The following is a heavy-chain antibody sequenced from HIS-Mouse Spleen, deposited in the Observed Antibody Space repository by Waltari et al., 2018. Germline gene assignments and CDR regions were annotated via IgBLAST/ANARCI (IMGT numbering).Heavy chain of an antibody. Sequence: QVQLVESGGGVVQPGRSLRLSCSASGFPFSSYGMHWVRRAPSKGLECVAVISHDGSNKYYADSVKGRFTISRDNSKNTLYLQMNSLRAEDTAVYYCAKDRGTRILNDANYDSSGDYWGQGTLVTVSS. D-gene: IGHD3-22*01. J-gene: IGHJ4*02. CDR1: GFPFSSYG. V-gene: IGHV3-30*18. CDR2: ISHDGSNK. CDR3: AKDRGTRILNDANYDSSGDY.